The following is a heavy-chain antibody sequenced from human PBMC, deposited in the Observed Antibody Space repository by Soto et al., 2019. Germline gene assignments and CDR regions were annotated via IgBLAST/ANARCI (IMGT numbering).Heavy chain of an antibody. J-gene: IGHJ4*02. CDR2: ISYDGSNK. CDR3: ARDPTYYYDSSGYYPAH. Sequence: PVGSLRLSCAASGFTFSSYAMHWVRQAPGKGLEWVAVISYDGSNKYYADSVKGRFTISRDNSKNTLYLQMNSLRAEDTAVYYCARDPTYYYDSSGYYPAHWGQGTLVTVSS. D-gene: IGHD3-22*01. CDR1: GFTFSSYA. V-gene: IGHV3-30-3*01.